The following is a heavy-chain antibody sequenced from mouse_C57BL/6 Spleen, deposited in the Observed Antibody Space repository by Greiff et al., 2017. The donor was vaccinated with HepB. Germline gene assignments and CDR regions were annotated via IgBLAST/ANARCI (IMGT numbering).Heavy chain of an antibody. CDR3: ARWGVLWPPTGPPWFAY. CDR1: GYTFTDYN. J-gene: IGHJ3*01. Sequence: EVQLQQSGPELVKPGASVKMSCKASGYTFTDYNMHWVKQSHGKSLEWIGYINPNNGGTSYNQKFKGKATLTVNKSSSTAYMELRSLTSEDSAVYYCARWGVLWPPTGPPWFAYWGQGTLVTVSA. V-gene: IGHV1-22*01. D-gene: IGHD1-1*02. CDR2: INPNNGGT.